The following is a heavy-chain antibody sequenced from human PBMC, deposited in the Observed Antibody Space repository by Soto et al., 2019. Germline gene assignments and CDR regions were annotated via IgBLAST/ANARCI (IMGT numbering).Heavy chain of an antibody. CDR3: ARADWGSVDY. V-gene: IGHV3-7*05. J-gene: IGHJ4*02. CDR1: GFTFNMYW. CDR2: INQDGSQT. D-gene: IGHD7-27*01. Sequence: GGSLRLSCAPSGFTFNMYWMSWVRQAPGKGLEWVANINQDGSQTYYVDSVKGRVTIPRDNARSSLYLEMDSLRAADTTIYYCARADWGSVDYWGQGTLVTVSS.